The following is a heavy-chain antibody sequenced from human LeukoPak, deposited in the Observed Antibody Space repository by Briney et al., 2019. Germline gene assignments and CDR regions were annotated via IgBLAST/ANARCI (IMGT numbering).Heavy chain of an antibody. J-gene: IGHJ4*02. V-gene: IGHV3-7*01. D-gene: IGHD6-13*01. Sequence: GGSLRLSCVASGFTFRNYWMSWVRQAPGKGLEWVANIKQGGSEKYYVDSVKGRFTISRDDAKNSLHLQTNSLRGEDTAVYHCAREGRESAGFDYWGQGTLVTVSS. CDR3: AREGRESAGFDY. CDR2: IKQGGSEK. CDR1: GFTFRNYW.